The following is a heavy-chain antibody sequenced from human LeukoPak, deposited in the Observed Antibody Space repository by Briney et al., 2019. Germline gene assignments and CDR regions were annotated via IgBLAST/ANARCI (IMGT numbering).Heavy chain of an antibody. D-gene: IGHD3-22*01. J-gene: IGHJ4*02. CDR1: GGSIGWDY. CDR3: AREEYFQDSNGYSYYFHS. CDR2: IYKSGST. V-gene: IGHV4-4*07. Sequence: LETLSLTCTVSGGSIGWDYWSWIRQSAGKGLEWIGRIYKSGSTNYNPSFRSRVTMSVDTSTNQFSLNVTSVTAADTAVYYCAREEYFQDSNGYSYYFHSWGQGSLVTVSS.